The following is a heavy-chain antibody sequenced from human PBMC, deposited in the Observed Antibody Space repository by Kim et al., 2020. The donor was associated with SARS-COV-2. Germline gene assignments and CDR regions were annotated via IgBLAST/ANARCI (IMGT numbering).Heavy chain of an antibody. CDR3: ARHKGNTIFGVVIIDAFDI. J-gene: IGHJ3*02. Sequence: SETLSLTCTVSGGSISSSSYYWGWIRQPPGKGLEWIGSIYDSGSTYYNPSLKSRVTISVDTSKNQFSLKLSSVTAADTAVYYCARHKGNTIFGVVIIDAFDILGQGTMVTVSS. V-gene: IGHV4-39*01. D-gene: IGHD3-3*01. CDR1: GGSISSSSYY. CDR2: IYDSGST.